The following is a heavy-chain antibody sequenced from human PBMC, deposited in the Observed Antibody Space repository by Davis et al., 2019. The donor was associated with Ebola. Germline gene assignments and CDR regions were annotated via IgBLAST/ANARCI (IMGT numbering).Heavy chain of an antibody. Sequence: SETLSLTCTVSGGSVTSGTYYWSWIRRPPGKGLEWIGYIYYSGTTNYNPSLKSRVTISVDTSKNQFSLKLSSVTAADTAVYYCARGLYGWYYFDYWGQGTLVTVSS. J-gene: IGHJ4*02. CDR2: IYYSGTT. D-gene: IGHD6-19*01. CDR1: GGSVTSGTYY. CDR3: ARGLYGWYYFDY. V-gene: IGHV4-61*01.